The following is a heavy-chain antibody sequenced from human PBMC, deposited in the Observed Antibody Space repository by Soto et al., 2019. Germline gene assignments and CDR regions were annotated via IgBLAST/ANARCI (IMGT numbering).Heavy chain of an antibody. CDR2: IYHSGST. CDR3: ARDEQVSSYAFDI. J-gene: IGHJ3*02. D-gene: IGHD6-6*01. Sequence: QVQLQESGPGLVKPSGTLSLTCAVSGGSISSSNWWSWVRQPPGKGLEWIGEIYHSGSTNYNPSLNSRVTISVDKFKNQFSLKRSSVTAADTAVYYCARDEQVSSYAFDIWGQGTMVTVSS. CDR1: GGSISSSNW. V-gene: IGHV4-4*02.